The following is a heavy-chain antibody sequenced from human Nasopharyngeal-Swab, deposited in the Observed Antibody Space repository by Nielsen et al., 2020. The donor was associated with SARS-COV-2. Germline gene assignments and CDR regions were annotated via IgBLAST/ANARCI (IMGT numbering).Heavy chain of an antibody. Sequence: GGSLRLSCAASGFTFSSYGMHWVRQAPGKGLEWVAVISYDGSNKYYADSVKGRFTISRDNSKNTLYLQMNSLRAEDTAVYYCAKEDRSGYDGAGFDYWGQGTLVTVSS. CDR1: GFTFSSYG. V-gene: IGHV3-30*18. D-gene: IGHD5-12*01. J-gene: IGHJ4*02. CDR3: AKEDRSGYDGAGFDY. CDR2: ISYDGSNK.